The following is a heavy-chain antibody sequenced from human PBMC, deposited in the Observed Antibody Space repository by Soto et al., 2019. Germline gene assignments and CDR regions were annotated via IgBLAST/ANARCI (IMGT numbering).Heavy chain of an antibody. CDR3: ARPRFNYYDTTVYYYFDY. V-gene: IGHV1-18*04. Sequence: ASVKASCKAPGSTFTSYGISWVRQAPGQGLEWMGWISAYNGNTNYAQKRQGRVTMTTDTSTSTAYMELRSLRSDDTAVYYCARPRFNYYDTTVYYYFDYWGQGTLVTAPQ. CDR2: ISAYNGNT. CDR1: GSTFTSYG. D-gene: IGHD3-22*01. J-gene: IGHJ4*02.